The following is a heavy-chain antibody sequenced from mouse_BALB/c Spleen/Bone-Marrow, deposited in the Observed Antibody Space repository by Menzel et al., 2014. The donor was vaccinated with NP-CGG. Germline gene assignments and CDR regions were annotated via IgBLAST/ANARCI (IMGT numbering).Heavy chain of an antibody. CDR2: ISGGGSYT. CDR1: GSTFSSYG. D-gene: IGHD1-1*01. Sequence: EVHLVESGGGLVKPGGSLKLSCAASGSTFSSYGMSWVRQTPEKRLEWVATISGGGSYTYYPDSVKGRFTISRDNAKNNLYLQMSSLRSEDTALYYCARQAGGSGYFDYWGQGTTLTVSS. J-gene: IGHJ2*01. V-gene: IGHV5-9-2*01. CDR3: ARQAGGSGYFDY.